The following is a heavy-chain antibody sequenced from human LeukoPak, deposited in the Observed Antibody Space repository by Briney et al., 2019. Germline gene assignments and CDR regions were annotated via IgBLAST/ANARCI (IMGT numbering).Heavy chain of an antibody. CDR2: ISAYNGNT. CDR1: GYTFTSYG. J-gene: IGHJ6*03. D-gene: IGHD6-6*01. V-gene: IGHV1-18*01. CDR3: AREKQLRYYYYYMDV. Sequence: ASVKVSCKASGYTFTSYGISWVRQAPGQGLEWMGWISAYNGNTNYAQKLQGRVTMTTDTSTSTAYMELRGLRSDDTAVYYCAREKQLRYYYYYMDVWGKGTTVTVSS.